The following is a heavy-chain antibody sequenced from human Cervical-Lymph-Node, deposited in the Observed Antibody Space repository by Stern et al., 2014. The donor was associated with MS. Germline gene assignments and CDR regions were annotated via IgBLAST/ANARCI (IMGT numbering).Heavy chain of an antibody. V-gene: IGHV4-30-4*01. CDR2: ISYSGST. CDR1: GGSISSGDDY. Sequence: QVHLQESGPGLVKPSQTLSLTCTVSGGSISSGDDYWSWIRQPPGKGLEWIGFISYSGSTNYNPSLRSRVAISMDTSKRQFSLNLSSVTAADTAVYYCARGGIFDYWGQGTLVTVSS. J-gene: IGHJ4*02. CDR3: ARGGIFDY.